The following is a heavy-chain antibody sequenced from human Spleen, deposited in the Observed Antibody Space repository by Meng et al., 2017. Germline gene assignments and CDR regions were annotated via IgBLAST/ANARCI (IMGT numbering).Heavy chain of an antibody. D-gene: IGHD3-22*01. J-gene: IGHJ4*02. V-gene: IGHV3-7*03. CDR2: IMQDGGEN. Sequence: GALRLSCAASGFTFSSYAMSWVRQAPGKGLEWVANIMQDGGENYYVDSVKGRFTISRDNARSSLFLQMNSLRAEDTAVYYCAKVGAVGTMIVVVITHWGQGTLVTVSS. CDR3: AKVGAVGTMIVVVITH. CDR1: GFTFSSYA.